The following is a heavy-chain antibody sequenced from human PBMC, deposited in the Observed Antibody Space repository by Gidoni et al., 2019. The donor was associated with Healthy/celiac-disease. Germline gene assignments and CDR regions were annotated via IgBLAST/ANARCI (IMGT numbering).Heavy chain of an antibody. V-gene: IGHV3-30*18. Sequence: QVQLVESGGGVVQPGRSLRLSCAASGFTFSSYGMHWVRQAPGKGLEWVAVISYDGSNKYYADSVKGRFTISRDNSKNTLYLQMNSLRAEDTAVYYCAKDRGRGYSYPWYWGQGTLVTVSS. D-gene: IGHD5-18*01. J-gene: IGHJ4*02. CDR3: AKDRGRGYSYPWY. CDR1: GFTFSSYG. CDR2: ISYDGSNK.